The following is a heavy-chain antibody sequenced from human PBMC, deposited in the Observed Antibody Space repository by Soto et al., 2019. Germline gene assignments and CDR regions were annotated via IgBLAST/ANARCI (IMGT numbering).Heavy chain of an antibody. D-gene: IGHD6-13*01. CDR1: GYTFTSYD. Sequence: ASVKVSCKASGYTFTSYDINWVRQATGQGLEWMGWMNPNSGNTGYAQKFQGRVTMTRNTSISTAYMELSSLRSEDTAVYYCARSQQQLVPHYYYYYMDVWGKGTTVTVSS. CDR3: ARSQQQLVPHYYYYYMDV. CDR2: MNPNSGNT. V-gene: IGHV1-8*01. J-gene: IGHJ6*03.